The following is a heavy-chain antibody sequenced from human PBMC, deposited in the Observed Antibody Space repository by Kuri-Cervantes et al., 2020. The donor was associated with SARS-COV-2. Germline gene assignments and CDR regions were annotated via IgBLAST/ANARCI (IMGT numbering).Heavy chain of an antibody. CDR1: GFTFDDYA. V-gene: IGHV3-9*01. D-gene: IGHD6-19*01. J-gene: IGHJ4*02. Sequence: GGSLRLSCAASGFTFDDYAMHWVRQAPGKGLEWASGISWNSGSIGYADSVKGRFTISRDNAKNSLYLQMNSLRAEDTAVYYCAHLEGQWPKTHHPPFDYWGQGTLVTVSS. CDR3: AHLEGQWPKTHHPPFDY. CDR2: ISWNSGSI.